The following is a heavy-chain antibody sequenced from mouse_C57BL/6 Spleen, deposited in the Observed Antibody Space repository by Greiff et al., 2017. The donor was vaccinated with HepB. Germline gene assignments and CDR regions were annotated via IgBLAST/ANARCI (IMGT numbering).Heavy chain of an antibody. CDR2: IDPSDSYT. Sequence: QVQLKQPGAELVMPGASVKLSCKASGYTFTSYWMHWVKQRPGQGLEWIGEIDPSDSYTNYNQKFKGKSTLTVDKSSSTAYMQLSSLTSEDSAVYYCAREGYSNYFDYWGQGTTLTVSS. J-gene: IGHJ2*01. CDR3: AREGYSNYFDY. V-gene: IGHV1-69*01. CDR1: GYTFTSYW. D-gene: IGHD2-5*01.